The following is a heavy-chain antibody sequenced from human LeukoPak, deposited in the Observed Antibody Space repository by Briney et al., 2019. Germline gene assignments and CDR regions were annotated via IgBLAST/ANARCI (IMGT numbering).Heavy chain of an antibody. Sequence: SETLSLTCTVSGGSISSSSYYWGWIRQPPGKGLEWIGEINHSGSTNYNPSLKSRVTISVDTSKNQFSLKLSSVTAADTAVYYCARGLWFGELGYDYWGQGTLVTVSS. J-gene: IGHJ4*02. V-gene: IGHV4-39*07. CDR1: GGSISSSSYY. CDR3: ARGLWFGELGYDY. D-gene: IGHD3-10*01. CDR2: INHSGST.